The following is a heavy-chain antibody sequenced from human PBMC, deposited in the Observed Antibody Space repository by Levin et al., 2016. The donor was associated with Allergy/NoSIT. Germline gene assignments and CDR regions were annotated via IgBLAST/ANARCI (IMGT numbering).Heavy chain of an antibody. D-gene: IGHD6-13*01. V-gene: IGHV3-23*01. Sequence: VRQAPGKGLEWVSTISGSGGSTDYADSVKGRFTISRDTSSNTLYLQMNGLRAEDTAVYFCAKDKKARIGAAGELDYWGQGTQVTVSS. CDR2: ISGSGGST. J-gene: IGHJ4*02. CDR3: AKDKKARIGAAGELDY.